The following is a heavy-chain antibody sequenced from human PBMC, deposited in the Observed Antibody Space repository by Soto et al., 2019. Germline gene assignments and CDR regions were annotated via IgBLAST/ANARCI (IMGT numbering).Heavy chain of an antibody. CDR1: GGSISSSSYY. Sequence: SETLSLTCTVSGGSISSSSYYWGWIREPPGKGLDWLGSIYYSGSTYYNPSLKSRVTISVDTSKNQFSLKLSSVTAADTALYYCERHATLTKFDYCGRGTLVTVS. CDR2: IYYSGST. D-gene: IGHD4-17*01. J-gene: IGHJ4*02. CDR3: ERHATLTKFDY. V-gene: IGHV4-39*01.